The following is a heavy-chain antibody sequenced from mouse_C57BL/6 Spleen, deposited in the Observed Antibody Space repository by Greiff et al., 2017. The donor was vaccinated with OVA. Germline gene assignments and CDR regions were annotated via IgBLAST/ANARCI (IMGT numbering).Heavy chain of an antibody. CDR3: ARVGTPGYYFGY. Sequence: EVMLVESEGGLVQPGSSMKLSCTASGFTFSDYYMAWVRQVPEKGLEWVANINYDGSSTYYLDSLKSRFIISRDNAKNILYLQMSSLKSEDTATYYCARVGTPGYYFGYWGQGTTLTVSS. D-gene: IGHD3-2*02. V-gene: IGHV5-16*01. CDR1: GFTFSDYY. CDR2: INYDGSST. J-gene: IGHJ2*01.